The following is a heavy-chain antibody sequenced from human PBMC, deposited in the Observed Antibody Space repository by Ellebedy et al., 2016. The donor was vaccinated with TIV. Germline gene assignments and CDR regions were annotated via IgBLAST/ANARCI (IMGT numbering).Heavy chain of an antibody. CDR1: GGSISSSSYY. Sequence: MPSETLSLTCTVSGGSISSSSYYWGWIRQPPGKGLEWIGSIYYSGSTYYNPSLKSRVTISVDTSKNQFSLKLSSVTAADTAVYYCARHLGYSSGWALDYWGQGTLVTVSS. J-gene: IGHJ4*02. V-gene: IGHV4-39*01. CDR2: IYYSGST. D-gene: IGHD6-19*01. CDR3: ARHLGYSSGWALDY.